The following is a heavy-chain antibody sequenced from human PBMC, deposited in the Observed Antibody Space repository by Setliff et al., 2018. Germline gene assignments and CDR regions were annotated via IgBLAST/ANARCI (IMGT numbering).Heavy chain of an antibody. D-gene: IGHD2-8*02. Sequence: KPSETLSLTCTVSGYSISRGNYYWSWIRQPPGKGLEWIGYIYHSGSTFYNPSLKSRVTISVDTSKNQVSLKLNSVTAADTAVYYCARVGCAGVLCYNRDYYYAMDVWGQGTTVTVSS. V-gene: IGHV4-30-4*08. CDR1: GYSISRGNYY. CDR2: IYHSGST. CDR3: ARVGCAGVLCYNRDYYYAMDV. J-gene: IGHJ6*02.